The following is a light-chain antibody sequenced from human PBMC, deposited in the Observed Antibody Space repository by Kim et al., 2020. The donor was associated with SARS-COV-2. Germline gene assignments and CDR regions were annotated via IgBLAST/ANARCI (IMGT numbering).Light chain of an antibody. Sequence: RVTAAGIAGLSACGGGDAVPWSPQLPGTAPELLIYGNTNRPSGVHDRFAGSKSGTSASLAITGLQAGDEADYYCQAYDSSLGGVVFGGATQLTVL. V-gene: IGLV1-40*01. J-gene: IGLJ2*01. CDR3: QAYDSSLGGVV. CDR2: GNT. CDR1: LSACGGGDA.